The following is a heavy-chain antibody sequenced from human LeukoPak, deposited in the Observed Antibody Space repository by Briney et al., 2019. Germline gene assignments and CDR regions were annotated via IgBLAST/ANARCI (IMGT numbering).Heavy chain of an antibody. Sequence: GGSLRLSCAASGFTFSGYAMSWVRQAPGKGLEWVSGISSSGGSTYYADSVKGRFIISRDNSKNTLYLQMNSPRAEDTAVYYCAKGSRSIAVDNLCDYWGQGSLVTVSS. CDR3: AKGSRSIAVDNLCDY. CDR1: GFTFSGYA. V-gene: IGHV3-23*01. J-gene: IGHJ4*02. D-gene: IGHD6-19*01. CDR2: ISSSGGST.